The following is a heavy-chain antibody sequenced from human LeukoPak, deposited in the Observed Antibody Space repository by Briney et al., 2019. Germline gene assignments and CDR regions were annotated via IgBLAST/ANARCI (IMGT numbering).Heavy chain of an antibody. J-gene: IGHJ4*02. Sequence: ASVKVSCKASGYTFTGYYMHWGRPALGQGRVGMGWINPNSGGTNYAQKFQGRVTMTRDTSISTAYMELNRLRSDDTAVYYCARERTLTSGYEYCGQGALVTVSS. CDR3: ARERTLTSGYEY. V-gene: IGHV1-2*02. CDR2: INPNSGGT. D-gene: IGHD5-12*01. CDR1: GYTFTGYY.